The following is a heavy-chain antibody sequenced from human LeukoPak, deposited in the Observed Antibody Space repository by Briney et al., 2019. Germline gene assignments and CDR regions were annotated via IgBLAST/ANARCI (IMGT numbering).Heavy chain of an antibody. D-gene: IGHD6-13*01. J-gene: IGHJ3*02. V-gene: IGHV4-4*07. CDR1: GGSISSYY. CDR3: ARGYSSSWPDAFDI. Sequence: SETLSLTCTVSGGSISSYYWSWIRQPAGKGLEWIGRIYTGGSTAYNPSFKSRVTMSVDTSKNQFSLKLSSVTAADTAVYYCARGYSSSWPDAFDIWGQGTMVTVSS. CDR2: IYTGGST.